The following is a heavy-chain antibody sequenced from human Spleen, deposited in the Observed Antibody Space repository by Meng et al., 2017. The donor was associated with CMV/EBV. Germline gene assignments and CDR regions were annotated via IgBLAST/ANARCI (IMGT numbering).Heavy chain of an antibody. CDR3: ASKRETNGDSFGSWPYFFDY. D-gene: IGHD5-18*01. Sequence: NKYAVNWVRQAPGQGLEWMGGIIPGVNLGNFGHKFLGRVTITADKLTRTVYMELSSLKSEDTALYYCASKRETNGDSFGSWPYFFDYWGQGTLVTVSS. CDR1: NKYA. V-gene: IGHV1-69*10. J-gene: IGHJ4*02. CDR2: IIPGVNLG.